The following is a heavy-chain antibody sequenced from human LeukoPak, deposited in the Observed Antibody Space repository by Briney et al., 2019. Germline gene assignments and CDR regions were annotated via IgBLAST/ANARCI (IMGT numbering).Heavy chain of an antibody. CDR1: GFTFSSYR. D-gene: IGHD4-23*01. J-gene: IGHJ4*02. Sequence: GGSLRLSCGASGFTFSSYRMDWDRQVPGKGLVWVSYIDTDGSRTTYADSVKGRFTISRDNAKNTVYLQMDSLRAEDTAVYYCVRGRVGGVDYWGQGTLVTVSS. CDR2: IDTDGSRT. V-gene: IGHV3-74*01. CDR3: VRGRVGGVDY.